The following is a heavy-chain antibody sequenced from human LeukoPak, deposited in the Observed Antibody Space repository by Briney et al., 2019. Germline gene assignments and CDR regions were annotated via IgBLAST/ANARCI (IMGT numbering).Heavy chain of an antibody. D-gene: IGHD1-1*01. Sequence: SETLSLTCTVSGGSISSGDYYWSWIRQPPGKGLEWIGYIYYSGSTYYNPSLKSRVTVSVDTSKNQFSLRLSSVTAADTAVYYCARVAGTVDYWGQGTLVTVSS. CDR3: ARVAGTVDY. CDR2: IYYSGST. J-gene: IGHJ4*02. V-gene: IGHV4-30-4*08. CDR1: GGSISSGDYY.